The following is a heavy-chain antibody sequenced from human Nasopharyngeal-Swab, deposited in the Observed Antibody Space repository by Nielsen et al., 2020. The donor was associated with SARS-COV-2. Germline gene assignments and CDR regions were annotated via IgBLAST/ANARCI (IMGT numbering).Heavy chain of an antibody. Sequence: ASVKVSCKASGYTFTSYFMHWVRQAPGQGLEWMGIINPSGGSISYAQQFQGRVTMTRDTSTTTVYMELSSLRSEDTAVYYCARDSNVVVVAATAFDIWGQGTMVTVSS. J-gene: IGHJ3*02. D-gene: IGHD2-15*01. V-gene: IGHV1-46*01. CDR3: ARDSNVVVVAATAFDI. CDR2: INPSGGSI. CDR1: GYTFTSYF.